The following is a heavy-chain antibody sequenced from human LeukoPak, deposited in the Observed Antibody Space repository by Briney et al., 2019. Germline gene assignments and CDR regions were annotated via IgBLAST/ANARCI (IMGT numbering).Heavy chain of an antibody. CDR1: GGSISGYY. CDR2: MYYNGNT. V-gene: IGHV4-59*12. Sequence: SETLSLTCTVSGGSISGYYWTWIRQPPGKGLEWIGYMYYNGNTNYNPSLKSRVTISVDPSKNQFSLKLTSVTAADTAVYYCARDEYPYGGRTHPYFFDYWGQGTLVTVSS. D-gene: IGHD3-10*01. J-gene: IGHJ4*02. CDR3: ARDEYPYGGRTHPYFFDY.